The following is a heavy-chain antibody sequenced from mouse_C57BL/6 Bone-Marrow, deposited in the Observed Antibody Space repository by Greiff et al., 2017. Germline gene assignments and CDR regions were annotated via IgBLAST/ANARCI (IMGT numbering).Heavy chain of an antibody. CDR2: ISYDGSN. J-gene: IGHJ2*01. CDR3: ARRANWHFDY. Sequence: EVKLVESGPGLVKPSQSLSLTCSVTGYSITSGYYWNWIRQFPGNKLEWMGYISYDGSNNYNPSLKNRISITRDTSKNQFFLKLNSVTTEDTATYYCARRANWHFDYWGQGTTLTVSS. CDR1: GYSITSGYY. D-gene: IGHD4-1*01. V-gene: IGHV3-6*01.